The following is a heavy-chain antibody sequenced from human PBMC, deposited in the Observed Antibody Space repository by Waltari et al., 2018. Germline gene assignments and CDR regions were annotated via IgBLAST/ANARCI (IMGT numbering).Heavy chain of an antibody. J-gene: IGHJ2*01. V-gene: IGHV3-74*01. CDR3: ARAQLTMARNLDL. CDR2: INSDGSTT. D-gene: IGHD3-10*01. CDR1: GFTFSSYW. Sequence: EVQLVESGGGLVQPGGSLGISCVTAGFTFSSYWRHCVRQVPGKGLVWVSRINSDGSTTSYADSVKGRFTISRDNAKNTLYLQMNSLRADDTSVYYCARAQLTMARNLDLWGRGTLVTVSS.